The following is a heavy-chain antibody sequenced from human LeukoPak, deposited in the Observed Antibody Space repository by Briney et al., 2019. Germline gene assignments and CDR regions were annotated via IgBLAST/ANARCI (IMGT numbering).Heavy chain of an antibody. CDR3: AGLLIQGRRNYYYYMDV. J-gene: IGHJ6*03. CDR1: GHNFTSHW. Sequence: RGESLKISCQGSGHNFTSHWIAWVRQMPGKGLEWMGIIFPDDSDTRVSPSFQGQVTLSVDKSVNTAYLQWTSLKASDTAMYYCAGLLIQGRRNYYYYMDVWGKGTSVIVSS. CDR2: IFPDDSDT. D-gene: IGHD2-15*01. V-gene: IGHV5-51*01.